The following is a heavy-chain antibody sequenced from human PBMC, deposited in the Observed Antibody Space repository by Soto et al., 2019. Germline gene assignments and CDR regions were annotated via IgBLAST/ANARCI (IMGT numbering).Heavy chain of an antibody. D-gene: IGHD1-1*01. CDR1: GYSFTSYL. CDR2: IYPGDSDT. V-gene: IGHV5-51*01. J-gene: IGHJ4*02. CDR3: ERPYETGTTL. Sequence: ESLNLSCKCCGYSFTSYLIGLVRQMPGKGLEWMGIIYPGDSDTRYSPSFQGQVTISADKSISTAYLQWSSLKASDTAMYYCERPYETGTTLWGQGTLVTVSS.